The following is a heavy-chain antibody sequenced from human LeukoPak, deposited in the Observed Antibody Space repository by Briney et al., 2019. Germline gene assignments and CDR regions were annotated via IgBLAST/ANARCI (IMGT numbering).Heavy chain of an antibody. J-gene: IGHJ4*02. Sequence: GGSLGLSCAASGFTFSNYWMTWVRQAPGKGLEWVADIKQEGRERYYVDSVKGRFTISRDNAKNSLYLQMNSLRADDTAVYYCATWGGLGDYWGQGTLVTVSS. D-gene: IGHD3-16*01. CDR1: GFTFSNYW. CDR2: IKQEGRER. V-gene: IGHV3-7*01. CDR3: ATWGGLGDY.